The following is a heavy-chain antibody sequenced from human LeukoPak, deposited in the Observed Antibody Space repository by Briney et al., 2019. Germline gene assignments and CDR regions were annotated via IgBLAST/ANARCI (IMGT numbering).Heavy chain of an antibody. Sequence: PSGTLSLTCAVYGGSFSGYYWSWIRQPPGKGLEWIGEINHSGSTNYNPSLKSRVTISVDTSKNQFSLKLSSVTAADTAMYYCARRTYDFWSGYPMYYFDYWGQGTLVTVSS. CDR1: GGSFSGYY. CDR3: ARRTYDFWSGYPMYYFDY. D-gene: IGHD3-3*01. CDR2: INHSGST. J-gene: IGHJ4*02. V-gene: IGHV4-34*01.